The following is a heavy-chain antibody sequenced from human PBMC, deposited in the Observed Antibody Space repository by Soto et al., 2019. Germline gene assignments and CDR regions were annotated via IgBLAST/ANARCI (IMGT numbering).Heavy chain of an antibody. CDR2: IYYPGSP. CDR1: NGSISSAGYY. Sequence: TPCLPCTVFNGSISSAGYYWSLIRQPPGKGLEGFGYIYYPGSPSYNPSLKSRVTISVDTSKSPFSLRLSSVTAADTALYYCAKSASVAENLDVFDIWGQGTMVTVSS. V-gene: IGHV4-30-4*01. CDR3: AKSASVAENLDVFDI. J-gene: IGHJ3*02. D-gene: IGHD2-15*01.